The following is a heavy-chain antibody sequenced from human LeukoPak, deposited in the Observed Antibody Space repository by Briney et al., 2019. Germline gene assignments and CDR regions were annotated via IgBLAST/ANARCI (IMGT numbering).Heavy chain of an antibody. CDR2: IYYSGST. CDR3: AATVVTPWDYYYYGMDV. Sequence: PSQTLSLTCTVSGGSISSGGYYWSWIRQHPGKGLEWIGYIYYSGSTYYNPSLKSRVTISVDRSKNQFSLKLSSVTAADTAVYYCAATVVTPWDYYYYGMDVWGQGTTVTVSS. CDR1: GGSISSGGYY. V-gene: IGHV4-31*09. J-gene: IGHJ6*02. D-gene: IGHD4-23*01.